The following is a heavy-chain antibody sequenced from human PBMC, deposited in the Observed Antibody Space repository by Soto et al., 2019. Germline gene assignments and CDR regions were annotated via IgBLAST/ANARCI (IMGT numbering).Heavy chain of an antibody. CDR3: ARGITMVRGVITAAVAGTPPHWFDP. CDR2: INPNSGGT. D-gene: IGHD3-10*01. J-gene: IGHJ5*02. Sequence: GASVKVSCKASGYTFTGYYMHWVRQAPGQGLEWMGWINPNSGGTNYAQKFQGWVTMTRDTSISTAYMELSRLRSDDTAVYYCARGITMVRGVITAAVAGTPPHWFDPWGQGTLVTVSS. V-gene: IGHV1-2*04. CDR1: GYTFTGYY.